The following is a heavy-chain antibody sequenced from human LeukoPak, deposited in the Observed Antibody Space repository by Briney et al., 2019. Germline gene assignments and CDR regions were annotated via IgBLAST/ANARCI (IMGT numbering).Heavy chain of an antibody. CDR2: TKQDGTEK. J-gene: IGHJ4*02. CDR3: GAWYSGFYDF. Sequence: PGGSLRLSCAASEFAFSTYWMSWLRLVPGKGLEWVANTKQDGTEKYYLDSVKGRFTVSRDNAKSSLYLQMNSLRAEDTAVYYCGAWYSGFYDFWGQGTLVTVSS. D-gene: IGHD6-13*01. CDR1: EFAFSTYW. V-gene: IGHV3-7*05.